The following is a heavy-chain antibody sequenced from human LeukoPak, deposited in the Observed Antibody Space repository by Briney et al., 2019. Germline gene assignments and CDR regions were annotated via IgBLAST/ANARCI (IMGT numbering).Heavy chain of an antibody. CDR2: ISGSGGST. CDR1: GFTFSSYA. CDR3: AKAQVAYYDFWSGYLYYFDY. D-gene: IGHD3-3*01. V-gene: IGHV3-23*01. Sequence: GGSLRLSCAASGFTFSSYAMSWVRQAPGKGLEWVSAISGSGGSTYYADSVKGRFTISRDNSKNTLYLQMNSLRAEDTAVYYCAKAQVAYYDFWSGYLYYFDYWGQGTLVTVSS. J-gene: IGHJ4*02.